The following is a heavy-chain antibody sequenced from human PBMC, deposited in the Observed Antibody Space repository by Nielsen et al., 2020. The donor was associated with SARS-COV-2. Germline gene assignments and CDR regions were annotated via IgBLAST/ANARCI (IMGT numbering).Heavy chain of an antibody. CDR1: GFTFSSYG. CDR2: ISYDGSNK. Sequence: GESLKISCAASGFTFSSYGMHWVRQAPGKGLEWVAVISYDGSNKYYADSVKGRFTISRDNSKNTLYLQMNSLRAEDTAVYYCAKDHSVVAAAGPFDYWGQGTLVTVSS. CDR3: AKDHSVVAAAGPFDY. V-gene: IGHV3-30*18. D-gene: IGHD6-13*01. J-gene: IGHJ4*02.